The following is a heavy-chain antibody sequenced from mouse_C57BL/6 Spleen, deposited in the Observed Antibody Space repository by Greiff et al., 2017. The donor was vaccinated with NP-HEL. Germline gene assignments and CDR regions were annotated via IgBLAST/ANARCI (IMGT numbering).Heavy chain of an antibody. CDR2: IYPGDGDT. Sequence: VKLVESGPELVKPGASVKISCKASGYAFSSSWMNWVKQRPGKGLEWIGRIYPGDGDTNYNGKFKGKATLTADKSSSTAYMQLSSLTSEDSAVYFCARGIYYDYDGYAMDYWGQGTSVTVSS. CDR3: ARGIYYDYDGYAMDY. J-gene: IGHJ4*01. V-gene: IGHV1-82*01. CDR1: GYAFSSSW. D-gene: IGHD2-4*01.